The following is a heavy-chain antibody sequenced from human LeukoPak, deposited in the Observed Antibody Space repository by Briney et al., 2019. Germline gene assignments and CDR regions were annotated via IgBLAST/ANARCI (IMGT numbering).Heavy chain of an antibody. CDR1: GFSLRTGGVG. D-gene: IGHD1-1*01. Sequence: KGSGPTLVNPTQTFTLTCTFSGFSLRTGGVGVGWIRQPPGKALEWLALIYWDDDKRYSPSLKSRLTITKDTSKNQVVLTMTNMDPVDTATYYCAHGEGTQYYFDYWGQGTLVTVSS. V-gene: IGHV2-5*02. CDR3: AHGEGTQYYFDY. CDR2: IYWDDDK. J-gene: IGHJ4*02.